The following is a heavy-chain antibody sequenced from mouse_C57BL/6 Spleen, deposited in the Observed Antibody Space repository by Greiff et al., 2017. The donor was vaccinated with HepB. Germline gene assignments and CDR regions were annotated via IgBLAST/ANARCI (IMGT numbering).Heavy chain of an antibody. CDR3: AKGGVTTAFDV. CDR2: ISYDGSN. V-gene: IGHV3-6*01. CDR1: GYSITSGYY. J-gene: IGHJ1*03. Sequence: EVKLLESGPGLVKPSQSLSLTCSVTGYSITSGYYWNWIRQFPGNKLEWMGYISYDGSNNYNPSLKNRISITRDTSKNQFFLKLNSVTTEDTATYYCAKGGVTTAFDVWGTGTTVTVSS. D-gene: IGHD2-2*01.